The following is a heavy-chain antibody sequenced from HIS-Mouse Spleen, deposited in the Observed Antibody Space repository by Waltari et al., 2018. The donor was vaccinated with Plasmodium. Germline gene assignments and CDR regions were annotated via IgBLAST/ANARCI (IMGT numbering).Heavy chain of an antibody. Sequence: QVQLQESGPGLVKPSQTLSLPCSVSGGSISSGGYSWSWIRQHPGQGLEWIGYIYYSGSTYYNPSLKSRVTISVDTSKNQFSLKVNSVTAADTAVYYCARWVGNWFDPWGQGTLVTVSS. CDR2: IYYSGST. CDR1: GGSISSGGYS. J-gene: IGHJ5*02. CDR3: ARWVGNWFDP. D-gene: IGHD1-26*01. V-gene: IGHV4-31*03.